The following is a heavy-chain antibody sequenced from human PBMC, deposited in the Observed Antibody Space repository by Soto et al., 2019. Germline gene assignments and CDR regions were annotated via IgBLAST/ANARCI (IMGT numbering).Heavy chain of an antibody. CDR1: GGTFSSYA. J-gene: IGHJ6*02. Sequence: QVQLVQSGAEVKKPGSSVKVSCKASGGTFSSYAVSWVRRAPGQGLEWMGGIIPMFGTAKSAQKFQGRVTITADESTSTVYMELSSLRSEDTAVYYCARGRPLRHFYYYGMDVWGQGTTVTVSS. CDR3: ARGRPLRHFYYYGMDV. D-gene: IGHD3-16*01. V-gene: IGHV1-69*01. CDR2: IIPMFGTA.